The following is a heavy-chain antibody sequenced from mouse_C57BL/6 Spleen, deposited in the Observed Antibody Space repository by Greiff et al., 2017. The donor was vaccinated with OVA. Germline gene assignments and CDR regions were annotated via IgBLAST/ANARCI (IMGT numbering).Heavy chain of an antibody. J-gene: IGHJ3*01. CDR2: IWSGVST. CDR3: ARRGDYDEFAY. D-gene: IGHD2-4*01. V-gene: IGHV2-2*01. Sequence: VKLVESGPGLVQPSQSLSITCTVSGFSLTSYGVHWVRQSPGKGLEWLGVIWSGVSTDYNAAFISRLSISKDNYKSQVFFKMNSLQADDTAIYCCARRGDYDEFAYWGQGTLVTVSA. CDR1: GFSLTSYG.